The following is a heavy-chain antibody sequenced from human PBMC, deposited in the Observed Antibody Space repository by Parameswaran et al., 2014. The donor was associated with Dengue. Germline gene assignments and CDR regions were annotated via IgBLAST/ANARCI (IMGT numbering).Heavy chain of an antibody. CDR3: ARDFIAAAASFDY. V-gene: IGHV3-21*01. CDR2: ISSSSSYI. J-gene: IGHJ4*02. D-gene: IGHD6-13*01. Sequence: VRQAPGKGLEWVSSISSSSSYIYYADSVKGRFTISRDNAKNSLYLQMNSLRAEDTAVYYCARDFIAAAASFDYWGQGTLVTVSS.